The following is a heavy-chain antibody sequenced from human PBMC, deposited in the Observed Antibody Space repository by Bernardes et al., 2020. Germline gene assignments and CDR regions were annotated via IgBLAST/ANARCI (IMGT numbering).Heavy chain of an antibody. Sequence: GGSLRLSCAASGFTFSIYAMSWVRQAAGKGLEWVSAISGSGGSTYYADSVKGRFTISRDNSKNTLYLQMNSLRAEDTAVYYCAKSVIVGSGYSYYYSGMDVWGQGTTVTVSS. CDR1: GFTFSIYA. CDR2: ISGSGGST. V-gene: IGHV3-23*01. D-gene: IGHD3-3*01. CDR3: AKSVIVGSGYSYYYSGMDV. J-gene: IGHJ6*02.